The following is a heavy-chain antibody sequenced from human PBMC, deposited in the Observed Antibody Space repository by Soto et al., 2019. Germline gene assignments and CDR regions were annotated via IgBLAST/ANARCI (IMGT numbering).Heavy chain of an antibody. Sequence: SETLSLTCAVYGGSFSGYYWTWIRQHPGTGLEWIGEINHSGNTYYNPSLKSRVTISVDTSKNQFSLKLSSVTAADTAVYYCARVEGWFDPWGQGTLVTV. CDR1: GGSFSGYY. D-gene: IGHD1-1*01. CDR2: INHSGNT. J-gene: IGHJ5*02. V-gene: IGHV4-34*09. CDR3: ARVEGWFDP.